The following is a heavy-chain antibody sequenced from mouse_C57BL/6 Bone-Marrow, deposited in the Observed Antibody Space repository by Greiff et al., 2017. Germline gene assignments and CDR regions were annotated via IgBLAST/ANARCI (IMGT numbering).Heavy chain of an antibody. CDR2: IYPRSGNT. J-gene: IGHJ4*01. V-gene: IGHV1-81*01. CDR3: ERGDYYAMDY. CDR1: GYTFTSYG. Sequence: QVHVKQSGAELARPGASVKLSCKASGYTFTSYGISWVKQRTGQGLAWIGEIYPRSGNTYYNEKIKGKATLTADKSSSTAYMELRRLTSEDSAIYFCERGDYYAMDYWGQGTSVTVSS.